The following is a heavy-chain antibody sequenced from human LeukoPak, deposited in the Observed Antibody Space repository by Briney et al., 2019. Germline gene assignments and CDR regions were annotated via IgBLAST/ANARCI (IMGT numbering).Heavy chain of an antibody. V-gene: IGHV4-39*02. Sequence: PSETLSLTCSVSGDSISSSSSYWGWIRQPPGKGLEWIGSIYYSGSPYYNTSLKSRVTISVDTSKNQFSLKLNSVTAADTAVYYCAREYNNISTGCHRKELYWYFDLWGRGTLVTVSS. CDR1: GDSISSSSSY. CDR2: IYYSGSP. D-gene: IGHD3-9*01. CDR3: AREYNNISTGCHRKELYWYFDL. J-gene: IGHJ2*01.